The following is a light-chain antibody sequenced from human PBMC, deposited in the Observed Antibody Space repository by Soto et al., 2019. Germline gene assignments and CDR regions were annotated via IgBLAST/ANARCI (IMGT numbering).Light chain of an antibody. CDR1: SSDVGGYNY. Sequence: QSVLTQPRSVSGSPGQSVTISCTGTSSDVGGYNYVSWYQQHPGKAPKLIIYDVSKRPSGIPDRFSGSKSGNTASLTISGLQAEDEADYYCCSYAGSYTYVFGTGTKLTVL. V-gene: IGLV2-11*01. J-gene: IGLJ1*01. CDR2: DVS. CDR3: CSYAGSYTYV.